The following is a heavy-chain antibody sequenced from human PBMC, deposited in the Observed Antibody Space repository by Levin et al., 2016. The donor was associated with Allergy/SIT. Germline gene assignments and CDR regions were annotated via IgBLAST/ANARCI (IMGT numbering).Heavy chain of an antibody. CDR1: GFTFSTFW. CDR3: ARDRILGKGIAVAGTDGY. D-gene: IGHD6-19*01. J-gene: IGHJ4*02. Sequence: GESLKISCAASGFTFSTFWMHWVRQAPGKGLVWVSRITSDGSSTNYADPVKGRFIISRDNTKNTLYLQMNSLRAEDTAVYYCARDRILGKGIAVAGTDGYWGQGTLVTVSS. CDR2: ITSDGSST. V-gene: IGHV3-74*01.